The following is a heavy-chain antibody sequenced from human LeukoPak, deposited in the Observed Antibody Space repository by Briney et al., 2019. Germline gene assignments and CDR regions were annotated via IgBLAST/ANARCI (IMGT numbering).Heavy chain of an antibody. Sequence: PGGSLRLSCAASGFTFSSYWMHWVRQAPGKGLEWVSGINWNGGSTGYADSVKGRFTISRDNAKNSLYLQMNSLRAKDTALYYCARPYGDAFDIWGQGTMVTVSS. CDR2: INWNGGST. J-gene: IGHJ3*02. CDR1: GFTFSSYW. CDR3: ARPYGDAFDI. V-gene: IGHV3-20*04. D-gene: IGHD3-10*01.